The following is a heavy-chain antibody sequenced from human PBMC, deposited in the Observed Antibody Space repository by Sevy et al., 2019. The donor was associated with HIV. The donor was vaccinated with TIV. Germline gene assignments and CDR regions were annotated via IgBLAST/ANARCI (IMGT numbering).Heavy chain of an antibody. CDR1: GDSVSSNSAA. V-gene: IGHV6-1*01. Sequence: KQSQTLSLTCAISGDSVSSNSAAWNWIRQSPSRGLEWLGRTYYRSKWYNDYAVSVKSRITINPDTSKNQFSLQLNSVTPEDTAVYYCARGLAAAGKGPEYFQHWGQGTLVTVSS. CDR3: ARGLAAAGKGPEYFQH. CDR2: TYYRSKWYN. J-gene: IGHJ1*01. D-gene: IGHD6-13*01.